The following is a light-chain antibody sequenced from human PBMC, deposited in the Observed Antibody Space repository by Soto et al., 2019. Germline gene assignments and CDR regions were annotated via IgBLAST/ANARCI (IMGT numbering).Light chain of an antibody. CDR1: SSDVGSYNL. J-gene: IGLJ1*01. Sequence: QSVLTQPASVSGSPGQSSTISCAGTSSDVGSYNLVSWYQNHPGKAPKLMIYEGSKRPSGVSNRFSGSKSGNTASLTISGLQAADEADYFCFSYAGSSTYVFGTGTKVTVL. CDR2: EGS. V-gene: IGLV2-23*01. CDR3: FSYAGSSTYV.